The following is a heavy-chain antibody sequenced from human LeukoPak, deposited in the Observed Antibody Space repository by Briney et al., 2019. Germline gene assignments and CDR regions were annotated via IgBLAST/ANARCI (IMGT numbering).Heavy chain of an antibody. Sequence: ASVEVSCKASGGTFSRYAISWVRHAPGQGLEWMGGIIPIFGTANYAQKFQGRVTITTDESTSTAYMELSSLRSEDTAVYYCARGVPYCSSTSCHMGYYFDYWGQGTLVTVSS. V-gene: IGHV1-69*05. CDR1: GGTFSRYA. CDR3: ARGVPYCSSTSCHMGYYFDY. D-gene: IGHD2-2*02. CDR2: IIPIFGTA. J-gene: IGHJ4*02.